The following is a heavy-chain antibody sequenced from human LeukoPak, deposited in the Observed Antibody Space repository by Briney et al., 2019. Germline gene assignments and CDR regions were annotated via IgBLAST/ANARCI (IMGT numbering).Heavy chain of an antibody. V-gene: IGHV3-21*01. CDR2: ISSSTTYI. D-gene: IGHD1-26*01. J-gene: IGHJ4*02. CDR3: ARGAAGYVGASSFDY. Sequence: GGSLRLSCAASGLTFSSYSMNWVRQAPGKGLEWVSSISSSTTYISYADSVKGRFTISRDNAKNSLYLQMKSLRAEDTAVYYCARGAAGYVGASSFDYWGQGTLVTVSS. CDR1: GLTFSSYS.